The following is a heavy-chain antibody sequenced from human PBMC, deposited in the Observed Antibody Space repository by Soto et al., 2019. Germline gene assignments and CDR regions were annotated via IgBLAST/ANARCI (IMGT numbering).Heavy chain of an antibody. CDR3: AKATAGARLVPPFDY. V-gene: IGHV3-23*01. Sequence: TGGSLRLSCVASRFSFSRFVMSWVRQPPGKGLEWVSSLSDSGGRTYYADSVKGRFTMSGDTSKSTLYLQMNSLRADDTAVYYCAKATAGARLVPPFDYWGQGSLVTVSS. D-gene: IGHD6-19*01. CDR2: LSDSGGRT. CDR1: RFSFSRFV. J-gene: IGHJ4*02.